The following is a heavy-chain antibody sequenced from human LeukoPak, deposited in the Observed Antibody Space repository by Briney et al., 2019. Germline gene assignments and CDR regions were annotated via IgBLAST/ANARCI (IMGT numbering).Heavy chain of an antibody. V-gene: IGHV1-2*02. CDR3: ARGPHWDPHFDY. CDR1: GFTFTAYY. D-gene: IGHD7-27*01. CDR2: INPNSGGT. J-gene: IGHJ4*02. Sequence: ASVKVSCKASGFTFTAYYMHWVRQAPGQGLEWMGWINPNSGGTNYAQKFQGRVTMTRDTSISTAYMELSRLRSDDTAVYYCARGPHWDPHFDYWGQGSLGTVSS.